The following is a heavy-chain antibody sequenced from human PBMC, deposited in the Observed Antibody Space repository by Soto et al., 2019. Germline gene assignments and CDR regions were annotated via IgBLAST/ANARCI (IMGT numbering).Heavy chain of an antibody. Sequence: PGGSLRLSCSASGFTFSSYAMHWVRQAPGKGLEYVSAISSNGGSTYYADSVKGRFTISRDNSKSTLYLQMSSLRAEDTAVYYCFFADYYDSSGYYPTIDYWGQGTLVTVSS. D-gene: IGHD3-22*01. J-gene: IGHJ4*02. CDR2: ISSNGGST. V-gene: IGHV3-64D*08. CDR1: GFTFSSYA. CDR3: FFADYYDSSGYYPTIDY.